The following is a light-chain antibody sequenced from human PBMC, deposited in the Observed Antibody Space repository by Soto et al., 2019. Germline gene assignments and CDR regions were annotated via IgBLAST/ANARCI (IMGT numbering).Light chain of an antibody. J-gene: IGKJ1*01. CDR1: QSINNW. CDR2: DAS. V-gene: IGKV1-5*01. CDR3: QQYISYRA. Sequence: DMQMTQSPSTLSASVGDRVAITCRASQSINNWLAWYQLKPGKAPKLLIYDASTLESGVPSRFSGSGSGTDFTLTINGLQPDDFAIYYCQQYISYRAFGQGTKVDIK.